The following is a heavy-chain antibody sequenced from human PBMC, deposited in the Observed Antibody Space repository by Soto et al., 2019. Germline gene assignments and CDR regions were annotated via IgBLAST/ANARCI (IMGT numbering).Heavy chain of an antibody. CDR3: ARVSHGDFTYDY. J-gene: IGHJ4*02. Sequence: SETLSLTCTVSGGSISSGGYYWSWIRQHPGKGLEWIGYIYYSGSTYYNPSLKSRVTISVDTSKNQFSLKLSSVTAADTAVYYCARVSHGDFTYDYWGRGTLVTVSS. V-gene: IGHV4-31*03. CDR2: IYYSGST. D-gene: IGHD4-17*01. CDR1: GGSISSGGYY.